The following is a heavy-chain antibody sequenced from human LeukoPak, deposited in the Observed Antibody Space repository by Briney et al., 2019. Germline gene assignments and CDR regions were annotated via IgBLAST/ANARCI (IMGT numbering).Heavy chain of an antibody. V-gene: IGHV1-46*01. J-gene: IGHJ4*02. D-gene: IGHD3-22*01. CDR3: ARGGYYDSSGP. CDR2: INPSGGTT. Sequence: ASVKVSCKASGYSFTKYFIHWVRQAPGQGLEWMGVINPSGGTTGDAQRFQGRVTMTRDTSTSTIYMELSSLTSDDTAVYFCARGGYYDSSGPWGQGTLVTVSS. CDR1: GYSFTKYF.